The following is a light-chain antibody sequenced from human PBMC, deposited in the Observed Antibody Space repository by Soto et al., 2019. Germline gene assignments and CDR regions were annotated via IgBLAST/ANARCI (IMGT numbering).Light chain of an antibody. J-gene: IGKJ1*01. Sequence: IQMTQSPSSLSASVGDRVTITCRASQGIRNDLHWFQQKPGKAPRPLIYAASTLQSGVPSRFRGSGSGTEFTLTISSLQPDDFATYYCQHYNTYSTFGQGIKVDIK. CDR1: QGIRND. CDR2: AAS. CDR3: QHYNTYST. V-gene: IGKV1-17*01.